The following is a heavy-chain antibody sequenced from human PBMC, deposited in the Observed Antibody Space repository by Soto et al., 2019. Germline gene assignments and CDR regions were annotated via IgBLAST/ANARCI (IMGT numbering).Heavy chain of an antibody. CDR3: ATSYGSGYRAFDF. D-gene: IGHD3-10*01. CDR1: GDTFNFYS. V-gene: IGHV1-69*04. J-gene: IGHJ4*02. CDR2: VNPILSMS. Sequence: QVQLVQSGAEVKRPGSSVKVSCKASGDTFNFYSINWVRQAPGLGLEWMGRVNPILSMSNYAQRFQGRVTMTADKSTSTASMELSGLRSEDTAIYYRATSYGSGYRAFDFWGQGALVTVSS.